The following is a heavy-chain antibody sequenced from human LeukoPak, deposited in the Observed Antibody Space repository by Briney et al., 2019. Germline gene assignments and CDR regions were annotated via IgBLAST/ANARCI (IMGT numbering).Heavy chain of an antibody. CDR2: IKQGGSEK. D-gene: IGHD2-2*01. Sequence: GGSLRLSCAASGFIFGSYWMNWVRQAPGKGLEWVANIKQGGSEKYYVDSVKGRFTISRDNAKNSLYLQMNSLRAEDTAVYYCARDRVGSTFDYWGQGTLVTVSS. J-gene: IGHJ4*02. CDR3: ARDRVGSTFDY. V-gene: IGHV3-7*01. CDR1: GFIFGSYW.